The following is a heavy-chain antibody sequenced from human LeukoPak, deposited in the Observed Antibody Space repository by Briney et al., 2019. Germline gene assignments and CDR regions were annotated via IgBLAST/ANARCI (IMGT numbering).Heavy chain of an antibody. CDR1: GFTFSDYY. J-gene: IGHJ4*02. D-gene: IGHD2/OR15-2a*01. CDR2: ISSSGSTI. Sequence: GGSLRLSCAASGFTFSDYYMSWIRQAPGKGLEWVSYISSSGSTIYYADSVKGRFTIPTDNANNSLYLQMKSLRPEDTALYYCARKNTEAAAASFDYWGQGTLVTVSS. CDR3: ARKNTEAAAASFDY. V-gene: IGHV3-11*01.